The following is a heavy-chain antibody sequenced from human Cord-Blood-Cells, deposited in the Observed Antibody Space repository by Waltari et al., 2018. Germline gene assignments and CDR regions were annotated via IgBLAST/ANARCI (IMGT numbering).Heavy chain of an antibody. J-gene: IGHJ3*02. V-gene: IGHV3-30*18. Sequence: QVQLVESGGGVVQPGRSLRLPCAASGFTFSSYGMHWVRQAPGKGLVWVAVISDAGSNKYYADSVKGRFTISRDNSKNTLDLQRNSLRAEDTAVYYCAKHKGDYDAFDIWGQGTMVTVSS. D-gene: IGHD4-17*01. CDR3: AKHKGDYDAFDI. CDR2: ISDAGSNK. CDR1: GFTFSSYG.